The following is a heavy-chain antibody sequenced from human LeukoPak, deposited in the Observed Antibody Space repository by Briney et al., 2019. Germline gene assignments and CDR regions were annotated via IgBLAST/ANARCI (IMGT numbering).Heavy chain of an antibody. CDR1: GGSISSYY. CDR3: AREPLFDY. J-gene: IGHJ4*02. Sequence: SETLSLTCTVSGGSISSYYWSWIRQPPGKGLEWIGYIYYIGSTKYNPSLKSRVTISVDTSKNQFSLKLNSVTTADTAVYYCAREPLFDYWGQGTLVTVSS. CDR2: IYYIGST. V-gene: IGHV4-59*01.